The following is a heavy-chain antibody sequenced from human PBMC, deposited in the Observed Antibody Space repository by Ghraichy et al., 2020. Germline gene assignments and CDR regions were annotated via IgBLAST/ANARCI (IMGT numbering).Heavy chain of an antibody. CDR1: GGSISSSSYY. Sequence: SETLSLTCTVSGGSISSSSYYWGWIRQPPGKGLEWIGSIYYNGSTYYNPSLKSRVTISVDSSKNQFSLKLSSVTAADTAVYYCARQRVTGNLGRGHFDSWGQGTLVTVSS. CDR2: IYYNGST. J-gene: IGHJ4*02. D-gene: IGHD2-21*02. V-gene: IGHV4-39*01. CDR3: ARQRVTGNLGRGHFDS.